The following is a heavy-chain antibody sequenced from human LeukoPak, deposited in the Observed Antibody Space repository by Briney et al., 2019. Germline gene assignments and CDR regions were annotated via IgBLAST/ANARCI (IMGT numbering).Heavy chain of an antibody. Sequence: PSETLSLTCSVSGGSISSYYWSWIRQPPGKGLEYIGYIFYSGSTNYNPSLKSRVTMSVDTSKNQFSLKLSSVTAADTAVYYCARDWPAVRHFDYWGQGTLVTVSS. D-gene: IGHD2-2*01. CDR3: ARDWPAVRHFDY. CDR1: GGSISSYY. V-gene: IGHV4-59*01. CDR2: IFYSGST. J-gene: IGHJ4*02.